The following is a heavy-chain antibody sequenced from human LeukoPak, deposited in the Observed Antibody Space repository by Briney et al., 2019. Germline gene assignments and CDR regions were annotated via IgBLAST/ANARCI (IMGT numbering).Heavy chain of an antibody. CDR3: VRDFDMGSTPGDDFDY. CDR2: IRKDVTYT. J-gene: IGHJ4*02. Sequence: GGSLGLSCAASGFTFSNYWMHWVRQAPGEGLVLVSRIRKDVTYTSYADSVKNRFTISRDNAKNKLYLQMNSLRAEDTAVYYCVRDFDMGSTPGDDFDYWGQGTLVTVSS. CDR1: GFTFSNYW. V-gene: IGHV3-74*01. D-gene: IGHD3-9*01.